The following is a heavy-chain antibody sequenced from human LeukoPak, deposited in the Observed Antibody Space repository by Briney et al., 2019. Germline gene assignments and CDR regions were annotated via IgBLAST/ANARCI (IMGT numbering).Heavy chain of an antibody. CDR1: GXSFTSYW. V-gene: IGHV5-51*01. J-gene: IGHJ6*02. CDR3: ARRKDGVDV. Sequence: GESLKISCKGSGXSFTSYWSAWVRQMPGKGLEWRGIIYPGDSDTKYSPSFKGLLTISADKSISTAYLQWSSLKASDTATYYCARRKDGVDVWGQGTTVTVSS. CDR2: IYPGDSDT.